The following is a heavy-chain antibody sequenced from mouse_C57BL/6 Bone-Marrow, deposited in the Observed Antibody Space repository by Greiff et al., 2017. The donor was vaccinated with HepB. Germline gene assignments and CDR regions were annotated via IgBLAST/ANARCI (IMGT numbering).Heavy chain of an antibody. V-gene: IGHV1-61*01. Sequence: QVHVKQSGAELVRPGSSVKLSCKASGYTFTSYWMDWVKQRPGQGLEWIGNIYPSDSETHYNQKFKDKATLTVDKSSSTAYMQLSSLTSEDSAVYYCARGGYGLDYWGQGTTLTVSS. D-gene: IGHD2-2*01. J-gene: IGHJ2*01. CDR2: IYPSDSET. CDR3: ARGGYGLDY. CDR1: GYTFTSYW.